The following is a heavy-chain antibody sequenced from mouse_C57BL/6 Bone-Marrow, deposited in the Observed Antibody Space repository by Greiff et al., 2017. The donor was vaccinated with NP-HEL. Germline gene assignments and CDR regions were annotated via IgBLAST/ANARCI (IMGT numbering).Heavy chain of an antibody. J-gene: IGHJ1*03. Sequence: VQLQQPGAELVKPGASVKLSCKASGYTFTSYWMHWVKQRPGQGLEWIGMIHPNSGSTNYNEKFKSKATLTVDKSSSTAYMQLSSLTSEDSAVYYCATLYYPHWYFDVWGTGTTVTVSS. CDR1: GYTFTSYW. V-gene: IGHV1-64*01. D-gene: IGHD1-1*02. CDR2: IHPNSGST. CDR3: ATLYYPHWYFDV.